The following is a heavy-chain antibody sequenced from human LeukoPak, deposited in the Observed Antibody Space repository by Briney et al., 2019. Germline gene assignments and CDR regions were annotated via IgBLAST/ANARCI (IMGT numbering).Heavy chain of an antibody. Sequence: PGRSLRLSCAASGFTFDDYAMHWVRQAPGKGLEWVSGISWNSGSIGYADSVKGRFTISRDNAKNSLYLQMNSLRAEDTALYYCAKDQGYSGYQGWFDPWGQGTLVTVSS. V-gene: IGHV3-9*01. J-gene: IGHJ5*02. CDR1: GFTFDDYA. CDR3: AKDQGYSGYQGWFDP. D-gene: IGHD5-12*01. CDR2: ISWNSGSI.